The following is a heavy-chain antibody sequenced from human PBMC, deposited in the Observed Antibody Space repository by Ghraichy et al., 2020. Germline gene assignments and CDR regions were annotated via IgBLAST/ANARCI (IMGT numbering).Heavy chain of an antibody. D-gene: IGHD6-6*01. V-gene: IGHV3-30*03. CDR2: ISYDGSTE. CDR1: GFTLGSYG. Sequence: LSLTCAASGFTLGSYGMHWVRQTPGEGLEWVTFISYDGSTENYVDSVKGRFTVSRDNSKNTLYLQMNNVRGDDTAIYYSARGAVPGYSSSSAPFFWGQGTLVTVSS. J-gene: IGHJ4*02. CDR3: ARGAVPGYSSSSAPFF.